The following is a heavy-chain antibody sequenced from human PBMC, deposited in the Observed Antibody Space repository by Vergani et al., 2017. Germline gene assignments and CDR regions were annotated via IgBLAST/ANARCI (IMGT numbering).Heavy chain of an antibody. J-gene: IGHJ5*02. D-gene: IGHD4-17*01. Sequence: QVQLQESGPGLVKPSQTLSLTYTVSGGSISSGGYYWSWIRQHPGKGLEWIGYIYYSGSTYYNPSLKSRVTISVDTSKNQFSLKLSSVTAADTAVYYCARRRPADYGDPGWFDPWGQGTLVTVSS. CDR1: GGSISSGGYY. CDR2: IYYSGST. CDR3: ARRRPADYGDPGWFDP. V-gene: IGHV4-31*03.